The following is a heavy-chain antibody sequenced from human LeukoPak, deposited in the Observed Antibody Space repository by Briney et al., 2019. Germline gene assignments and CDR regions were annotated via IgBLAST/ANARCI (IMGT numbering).Heavy chain of an antibody. D-gene: IGHD3-22*01. CDR1: GFTFSSYW. Sequence: GGSLRLSCAASGFTFSSYWMSWVRQAPGKGLEFVANMKPDGSEKYYVDSVKGRFSISRDNAKNSLYLQMNSLRVDDTAVYHCARDWHHSDSRDYAFDIWGQGTMVTVSS. J-gene: IGHJ3*02. V-gene: IGHV3-7*01. CDR2: MKPDGSEK. CDR3: ARDWHHSDSRDYAFDI.